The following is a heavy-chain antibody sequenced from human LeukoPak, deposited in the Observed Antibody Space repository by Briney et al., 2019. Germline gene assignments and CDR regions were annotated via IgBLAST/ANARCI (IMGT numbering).Heavy chain of an antibody. D-gene: IGHD3-16*02. Sequence: ASVKVSCKAPGYTFTRHYMQWVRQAPGQGLEWMGLINPSGSSTLYAQKFQGRVTMTRDMSTTTDYMELSSLRSEDTAVYYCARDNSVGDIAWWFDPWGQGTLVTVSS. CDR1: GYTFTRHY. J-gene: IGHJ5*02. CDR2: INPSGSST. CDR3: ARDNSVGDIAWWFDP. V-gene: IGHV1-46*01.